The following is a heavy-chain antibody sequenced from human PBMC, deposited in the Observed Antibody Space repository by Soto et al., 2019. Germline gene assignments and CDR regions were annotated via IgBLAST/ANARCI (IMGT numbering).Heavy chain of an antibody. V-gene: IGHV4-4*02. D-gene: IGHD2-2*01. CDR2: IYHSGST. CDR1: GGSISSNQW. J-gene: IGHJ6*02. CDR3: ARDDHIVVVPTSLGAMDF. Sequence: SETLCLTCAVYGGSISSNQWWSWVRPPPGKGLEWIGEIYHSGSTNYNPSLKSRVTISLDKSKNQFSLKLTSVTAADSAVYYCARDDHIVVVPTSLGAMDFWGQGTTVTVSS.